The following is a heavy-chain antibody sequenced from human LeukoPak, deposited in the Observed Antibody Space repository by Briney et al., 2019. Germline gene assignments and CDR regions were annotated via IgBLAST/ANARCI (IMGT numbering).Heavy chain of an antibody. Sequence: GGSLRLSCAASGFTFSSSAMSWVRQAPGKGLEWLSTISGGGSTYYADSVKGRFTISRDNSKNTLYLHMKSLRAEDTAVYYCAKGSGWLLPQYFDFWGQGTLVTVSS. V-gene: IGHV3-23*01. J-gene: IGHJ4*02. CDR3: AKGSGWLLPQYFDF. CDR2: ISGGGST. D-gene: IGHD2-21*01. CDR1: GFTFSSSA.